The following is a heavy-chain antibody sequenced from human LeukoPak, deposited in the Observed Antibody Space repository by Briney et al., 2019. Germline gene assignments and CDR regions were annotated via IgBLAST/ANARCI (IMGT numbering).Heavy chain of an antibody. CDR2: IRYVGINK. Sequence: PGGSLRLSCGASGFTFSSYGMLWVRQAPGKGLEWVSFIRYVGINKYYADSVKGRFTISRDNSKNTLYLQMNSLRAEDTAVYYCASAYYDILTGPYPRDYWGQGTLVTVSS. V-gene: IGHV3-30*02. CDR3: ASAYYDILTGPYPRDY. CDR1: GFTFSSYG. J-gene: IGHJ4*02. D-gene: IGHD3-9*01.